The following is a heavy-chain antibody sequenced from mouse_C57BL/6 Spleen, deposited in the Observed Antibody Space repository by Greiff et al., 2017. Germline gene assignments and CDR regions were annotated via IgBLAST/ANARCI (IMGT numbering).Heavy chain of an antibody. J-gene: IGHJ3*01. V-gene: IGHV5-9-1*02. CDR2: ISSGGDYI. CDR1: GFTFSSYA. CDR3: TRDRGTTVVDLSWFAY. Sequence: EVQLVESGEGLVKPGGSLKLSCAASGFTFSSYAMSWVRQTPEKRLEWVAYISSGGDYIYYADTVKGRFTISRDNARNTLYLQMSSLKSEDTAMYYCTRDRGTTVVDLSWFAYWGQGTLVTVSA. D-gene: IGHD1-1*01.